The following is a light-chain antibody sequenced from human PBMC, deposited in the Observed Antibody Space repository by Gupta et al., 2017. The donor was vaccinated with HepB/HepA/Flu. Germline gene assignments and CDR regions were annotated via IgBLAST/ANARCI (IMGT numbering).Light chain of an antibody. V-gene: IGKV4-1*01. J-gene: IGKJ3*01. CDR2: WAS. Sequence: DIVMTQSPDSLAVSLGERATINCKSNQTLLYSSNNKNYLAWYQQKPGHPPKLLIYWASTRESGVPDSFSGSGSGTEFTLTISSLQAEDVAVYYCQQEDSSPRTFGHGTTVDIK. CDR3: QQEDSSPRT. CDR1: QTLLYSSNNKNY.